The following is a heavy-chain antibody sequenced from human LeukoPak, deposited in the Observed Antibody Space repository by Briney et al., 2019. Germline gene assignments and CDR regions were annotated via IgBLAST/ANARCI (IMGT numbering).Heavy chain of an antibody. D-gene: IGHD3-9*01. CDR2: ISNSGDNT. V-gene: IGHV3-23*01. CDR3: AKGGDYDILTAYYNS. CDR1: GFTFSSYV. J-gene: IGHJ4*02. Sequence: PGGSLRLSCAASGFTFSSYVMSWVRQAPGKGLEWVSAISNSGDNTYYADSVKGRFTISRDNSKDTLYLRMNSLTAEDTAVYYCAKGGDYDILTAYYNSWGQGTLVTVSS.